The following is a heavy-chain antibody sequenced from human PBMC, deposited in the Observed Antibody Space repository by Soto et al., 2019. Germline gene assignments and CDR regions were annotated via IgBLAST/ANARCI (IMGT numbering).Heavy chain of an antibody. CDR2: TYYRSKWYN. V-gene: IGHV6-1*01. D-gene: IGHD1-26*01. CDR3: ARHSSSGSYDGKDFDY. CDR1: GDSVSSNNIA. Sequence: PSQTLSLTCAVSGDSVSSNNIAWNWLRQSPWRGLEWLGRTYYRSKWYNEYAVSVRSRITINLDTSKNQFSLKLSSVTAADTAVYYCARHSSSGSYDGKDFDYWGQGTLVTVSS. J-gene: IGHJ4*02.